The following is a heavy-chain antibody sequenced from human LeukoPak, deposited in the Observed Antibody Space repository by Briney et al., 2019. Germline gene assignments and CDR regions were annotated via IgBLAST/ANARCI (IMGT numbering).Heavy chain of an antibody. CDR3: ARLRDPIKY. Sequence: GGSLRLSCAASGFTFSNYWMSWVRQAPGKGLEWVANIKQDGSEKYYVDSVKGRFTFSRDNAKNSLYLKMNSLRAEDTAVYYCARLRDPIKYWGQGTLVTVSS. J-gene: IGHJ4*02. CDR2: IKQDGSEK. CDR1: GFTFSNYW. V-gene: IGHV3-7*04.